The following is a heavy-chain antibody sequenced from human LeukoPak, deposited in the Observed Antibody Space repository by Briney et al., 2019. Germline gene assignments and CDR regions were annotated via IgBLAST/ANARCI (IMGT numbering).Heavy chain of an antibody. D-gene: IGHD3-10*01. CDR3: ARQVDSTMALPDY. Sequence: ASVKVSCKTSGYTFASYGVTWVRQAPGQGLEWMGWISTYNGHTNYAQKLQGRVTMTTDTSTSTAYVELRSLRSDDTAVYYCARQVDSTMALPDYWGQGTLVTVSS. CDR2: ISTYNGHT. V-gene: IGHV1-18*01. CDR1: GYTFASYG. J-gene: IGHJ4*02.